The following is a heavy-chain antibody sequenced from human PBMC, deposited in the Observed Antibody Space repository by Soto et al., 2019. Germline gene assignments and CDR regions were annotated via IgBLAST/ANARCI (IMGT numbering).Heavy chain of an antibody. V-gene: IGHV4-31*03. CDR2: IYYSGST. Sequence: QVQLQESGPGLVKPSQTLSLTCTVSGGSISSGGYYWSWIRQHPGKGLEWIGYIYYSGSTYYNPSLKSRVTISVDTSKNQFSLKLSSVTAADTAVYYCARGTHDILTGHNWFDPWGQGTLVTVSS. J-gene: IGHJ5*02. CDR3: ARGTHDILTGHNWFDP. CDR1: GGSISSGGYY. D-gene: IGHD3-9*01.